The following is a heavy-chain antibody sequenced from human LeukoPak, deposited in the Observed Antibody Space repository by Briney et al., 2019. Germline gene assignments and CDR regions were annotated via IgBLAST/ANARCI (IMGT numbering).Heavy chain of an antibody. V-gene: IGHV3-23*01. CDR2: ITAYGAGT. J-gene: IGHJ4*02. Sequence: WLGFITAYGAGTYYGPSENGRSTISRDNSSNTLYLQINSLRVDDTAIYYCATGPRSGSFQFWGRGTQVIVSS. CDR3: ATGPRSGSFQF. D-gene: IGHD3-10*01.